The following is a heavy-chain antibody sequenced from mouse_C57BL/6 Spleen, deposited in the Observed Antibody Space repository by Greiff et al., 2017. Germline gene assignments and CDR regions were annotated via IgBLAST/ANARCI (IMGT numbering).Heavy chain of an antibody. CDR1: GFSFNTYA. D-gene: IGHD2-12*01. CDR2: IRSKSNNYAT. J-gene: IGHJ2*01. V-gene: IGHV10-1*01. CDR3: VKSYLNYFDY. Sequence: EVQLVESGGGLVQPKGSLKLSCAASGFSFNTYAMNWVRQAPGKGLEWVARIRSKSNNYATYYADSVKDRFTISRDDSESMLYLQMNNLKTEDTAMYYCVKSYLNYFDYWGQGTTLTVSS.